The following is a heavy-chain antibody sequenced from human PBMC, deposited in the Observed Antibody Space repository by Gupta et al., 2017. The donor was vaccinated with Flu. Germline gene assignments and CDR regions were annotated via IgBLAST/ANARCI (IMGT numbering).Heavy chain of an antibody. CDR3: ARRYSGSYLPHGMDV. V-gene: IGHV3-48*02. CDR1: GFTFSSYS. D-gene: IGHD1-26*01. J-gene: IGHJ6*02. Sequence: EVQLVESGGGLVQPGGSLRLSCAASGFTFSSYSMNWVRQAPGKGLEWVSYISSSSSTIYYADSVKGRFTISRDNAKNSLYLQMNSLRDEDTAVYYCARRYSGSYLPHGMDVWGQGTTVTVSS. CDR2: ISSSSSTI.